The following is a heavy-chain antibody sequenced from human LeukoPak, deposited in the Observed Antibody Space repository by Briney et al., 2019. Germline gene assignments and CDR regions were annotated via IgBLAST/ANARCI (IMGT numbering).Heavy chain of an antibody. D-gene: IGHD3-16*01. J-gene: IGHJ4*02. CDR1: GYSISSGYY. Sequence: PSETLSLTCAVSGYSISSGYYWGWIRQPPGKGLEWIGSIYHSVSTYCNPSLKSRVTISVDTSKNQFSLKLSSVTAADTAVYYCARLYYDYVWGSYLYFDYWGQGTLVTVSS. CDR3: ARLYYDYVWGSYLYFDY. CDR2: IYHSVST. V-gene: IGHV4-38-2*01.